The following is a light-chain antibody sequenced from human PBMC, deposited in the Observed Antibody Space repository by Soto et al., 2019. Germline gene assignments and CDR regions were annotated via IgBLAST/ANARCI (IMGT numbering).Light chain of an antibody. CDR3: QQYNNWPHSFT. V-gene: IGKV3-15*01. Sequence: EIVITQAPATLSVSPGERATLSCRASQSVSSNLAWYQQKPGQAPRLLIYGASTRATGIPARFSGSGSGTEFTLTISSLQSEDFAVYYCQQYNNWPHSFTFGPGTKVDIK. CDR2: GAS. J-gene: IGKJ3*01. CDR1: QSVSSN.